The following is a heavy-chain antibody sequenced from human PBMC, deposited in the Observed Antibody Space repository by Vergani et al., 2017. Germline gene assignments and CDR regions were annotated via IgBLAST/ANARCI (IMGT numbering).Heavy chain of an antibody. CDR1: GGSISSYY. D-gene: IGHD2-2*01. Sequence: QVQLQESGPGLVKPSETLSLTCTVSGGSISSYYWSWIRQPPGKGLEWIGYIYYSGSTNYNPSLKSRVTISVDTSKNQFSRKLSSVTAADTAVYYCARDSRDYYYYYGMDVWGQGTTVTVSS. CDR3: ARDSRDYYYYYGMDV. CDR2: IYYSGST. V-gene: IGHV4-59*01. J-gene: IGHJ6*02.